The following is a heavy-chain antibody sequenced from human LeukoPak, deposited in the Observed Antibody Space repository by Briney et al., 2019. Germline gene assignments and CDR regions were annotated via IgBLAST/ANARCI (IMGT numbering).Heavy chain of an antibody. Sequence: GGSLRLSCAASGFTFSSYTINWVRQAPGKGLEWVASISKRSSFIYYADSVKGRFTISRDNAKNSLFLQMNSLRAEDTAVYYCAKDVGKWESLHFFDYWGQGTLVTVSS. CDR1: GFTFSSYT. CDR3: AKDVGKWESLHFFDY. CDR2: ISKRSSFI. J-gene: IGHJ4*02. V-gene: IGHV3-21*01. D-gene: IGHD1-26*01.